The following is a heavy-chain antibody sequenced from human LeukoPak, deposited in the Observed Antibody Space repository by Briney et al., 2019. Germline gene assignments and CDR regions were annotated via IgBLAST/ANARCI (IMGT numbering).Heavy chain of an antibody. J-gene: IGHJ5*02. CDR1: GGSISSGSYY. Sequence: PSETLSLTCTVSGGSISSGSYYWSWIRQPAGKGLEWIGRIYTSGSTNYNPSLKSRVTISVDTSKNQFSLKLSSVTAADTAVYYCARHRCSGGSCYPTNWFDPWGQGTLVTVSS. V-gene: IGHV4-61*02. D-gene: IGHD2-15*01. CDR3: ARHRCSGGSCYPTNWFDP. CDR2: IYTSGST.